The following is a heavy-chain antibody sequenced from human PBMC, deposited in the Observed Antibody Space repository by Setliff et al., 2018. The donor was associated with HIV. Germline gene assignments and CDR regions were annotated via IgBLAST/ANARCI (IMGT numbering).Heavy chain of an antibody. CDR2: INVGNGDT. CDR1: GYTFTTYS. V-gene: IGHV1-3*01. Sequence: ASVKVSCKASGYTFTTYSIHWVRQAPGHSLEWMGWINVGNGDTKDSPELQGRISITRDTSANTAYMELSSLRSDDTAVYFCARGALLAVFDFDHWGQGTQVTVSS. D-gene: IGHD3-10*01. J-gene: IGHJ4*02. CDR3: ARGALLAVFDFDH.